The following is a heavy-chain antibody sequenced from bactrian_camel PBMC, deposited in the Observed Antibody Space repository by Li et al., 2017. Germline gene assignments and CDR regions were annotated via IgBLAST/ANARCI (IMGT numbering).Heavy chain of an antibody. J-gene: IGHJ4*01. CDR2: INSGGGST. D-gene: IGHD7*01. V-gene: IGHV3S40*01. CDR1: GFTFIRFS. Sequence: VQLVESGGGLVQPGGSLRLSCATSGFTFIRFSMSWVRQAPGKGLEWVSSINSGGGSTYYADSVKGRFAISRDNVKDVVYLQMNDLKPEDTGVYYCAADWSTYRKRSVYDGGCRGGSSGQGTQVTVS.